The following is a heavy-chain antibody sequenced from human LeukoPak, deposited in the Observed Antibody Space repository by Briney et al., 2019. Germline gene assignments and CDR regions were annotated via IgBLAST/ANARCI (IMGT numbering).Heavy chain of an antibody. J-gene: IGHJ6*03. CDR3: ARDSGDGDYTPDMDV. V-gene: IGHV3-23*05. Sequence: PGGSLRLSCAASGFTFSSYAMNWVRQASGKGLEWVSTIYRDGKTFYRESVKGRFTTSRDNSKNTLYLQMNSLRAEDTAVYYCARDSGDGDYTPDMDVWGKGTTVTVSS. D-gene: IGHD2-21*02. CDR2: IYRDGKT. CDR1: GFTFSSYA.